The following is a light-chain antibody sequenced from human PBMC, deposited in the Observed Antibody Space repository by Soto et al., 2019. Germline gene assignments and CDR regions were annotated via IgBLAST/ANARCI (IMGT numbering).Light chain of an antibody. CDR3: QQRDNWPPWT. J-gene: IGKJ1*01. Sequence: EIVLTQPPATLSLSPGERATLSCRASQSVSSYLAWYQQKPGQAPRLLIYDASNRATGIPARFSGSGSETDFTLTISSLEPEDFAVYYCQQRDNWPPWTFGQGTKVESK. CDR1: QSVSSY. CDR2: DAS. V-gene: IGKV3-11*01.